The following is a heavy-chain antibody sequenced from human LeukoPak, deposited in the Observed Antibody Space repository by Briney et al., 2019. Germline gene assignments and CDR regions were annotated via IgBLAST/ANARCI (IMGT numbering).Heavy chain of an antibody. CDR2: ISSSGSTI. Sequence: GGSLRLSCAASGFTFSDYYMSWIRQAPGKGLEWVSYISSSGSTIYYADSVKGRFTISRDNAKNSLYLQMNSLRAEDTAVYYCAREGYYDSSGYHLDYWGQRTLVTVSS. D-gene: IGHD3-22*01. V-gene: IGHV3-11*01. CDR1: GFTFSDYY. CDR3: AREGYYDSSGYHLDY. J-gene: IGHJ4*02.